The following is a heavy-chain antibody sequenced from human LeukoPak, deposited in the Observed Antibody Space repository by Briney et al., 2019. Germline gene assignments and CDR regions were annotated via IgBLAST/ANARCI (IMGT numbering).Heavy chain of an antibody. V-gene: IGHV3-53*05. D-gene: IGHD2-15*01. CDR2: IYSGGST. J-gene: IGHJ3*02. Sequence: GGSLRLSCAASGFTVSSNYMSWVRQAPGKGLEWVSVIYSGGSTFYADSVKGRFSISRDNSKNTLYLQMSSLRAEDTAVYYCVKGGGYSNDAFDIWGQGTMVTVSS. CDR3: VKGGGYSNDAFDI. CDR1: GFTVSSNY.